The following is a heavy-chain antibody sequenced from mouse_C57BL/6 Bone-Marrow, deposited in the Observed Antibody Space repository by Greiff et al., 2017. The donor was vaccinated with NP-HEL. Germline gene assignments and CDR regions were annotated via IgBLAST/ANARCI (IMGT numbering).Heavy chain of an antibody. V-gene: IGHV14-4*01. Sequence: VQLKQSGAELVRPGASVKLSCTASGFNITDDYMHWVKQRPEQGLEWIGWIDPENGDTEYASKFQGKATITADTSSNTAYLQLSSLTSEDTAVYYCTTCYYGSSPYYAMDYWGQGTSVTVSS. CDR3: TTCYYGSSPYYAMDY. D-gene: IGHD1-1*01. CDR1: GFNITDDY. J-gene: IGHJ4*01. CDR2: IDPENGDT.